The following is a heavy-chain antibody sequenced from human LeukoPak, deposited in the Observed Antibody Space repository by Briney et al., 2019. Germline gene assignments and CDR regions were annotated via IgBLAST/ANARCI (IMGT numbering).Heavy chain of an antibody. Sequence: PGRSLRLSCAASGFTFSSYGMHWVRQAPGKGLEWVAVIWYDGGNKYYADSVKGRFTISRDNSKNTLYLQMNSLRAEDTAVYYCARDHHYYDSSGTLDYWGQGTLVTVSS. J-gene: IGHJ4*02. CDR2: IWYDGGNK. CDR1: GFTFSSYG. CDR3: ARDHHYYDSSGTLDY. D-gene: IGHD3-22*01. V-gene: IGHV3-33*01.